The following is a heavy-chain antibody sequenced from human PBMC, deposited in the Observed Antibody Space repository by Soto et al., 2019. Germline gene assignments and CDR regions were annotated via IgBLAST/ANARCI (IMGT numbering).Heavy chain of an antibody. CDR2: IYYSGST. J-gene: IGHJ4*02. V-gene: IGHV4-39*01. CDR3: ARQRTSVVTQAYFDV. D-gene: IGHD2-21*02. Sequence: SDALSRPFTFNGYSISSASYYWGWSRQRPGKGLEWIGSIYYSGSTYNNPSLRSRVSMSIDTSKDQFSLKLKSVTAADTALYFCARQRTSVVTQAYFDVWGQGYMVTRSS. CDR1: GYSISSASYY.